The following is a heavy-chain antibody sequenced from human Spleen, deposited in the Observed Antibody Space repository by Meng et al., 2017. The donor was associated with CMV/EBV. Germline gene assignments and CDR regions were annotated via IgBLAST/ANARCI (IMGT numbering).Heavy chain of an antibody. CDR3: VRDRWYYDSSGYPRGMDV. V-gene: IGHV4-39*01. Sequence: SETLSLTFTVSGGSISSSSYYWGWIRQPPGKGLEWIGSIYYSGSTYYNPSLKSRVTISVDTSKNQFSLKPSSVTAADTAVYYCVRDRWYYDSSGYPRGMDVWGQGTTVTVSS. D-gene: IGHD3-22*01. CDR1: GGSISSSSYY. J-gene: IGHJ6*02. CDR2: IYYSGST.